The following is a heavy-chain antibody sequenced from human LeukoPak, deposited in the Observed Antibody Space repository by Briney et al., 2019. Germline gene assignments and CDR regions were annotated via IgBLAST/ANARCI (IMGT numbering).Heavy chain of an antibody. Sequence: SETLSLTCAVSGYSISSGYYWGRIRQPPGKGLEWIGSIYHSGNTYYNPSLKSRVTISVDTSKNQFSLKLSSVTAADTAVYYCARKYCSSASCYSFDYWGQGTLVTVPS. D-gene: IGHD2-2*02. CDR1: GYSISSGYY. J-gene: IGHJ4*02. V-gene: IGHV4-38-2*01. CDR3: ARKYCSSASCYSFDY. CDR2: IYHSGNT.